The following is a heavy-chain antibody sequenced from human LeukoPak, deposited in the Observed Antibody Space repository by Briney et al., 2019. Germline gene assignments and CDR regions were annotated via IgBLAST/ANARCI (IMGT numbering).Heavy chain of an antibody. D-gene: IGHD6-19*01. CDR1: GYTFTSYG. CDR2: ISAYNGNT. V-gene: IGHV1-18*01. CDR3: ASSHSSGWDEYFFDY. Sequence: ASVKVSCKASGYTFTSYGTSWVRQAPGQGLEWMGWISAYNGNTNYAQKLQGRVTMTTDTSTSTAYMELKSLRSDDTAVYYCASSHSSGWDEYFFDYWGQGTLVTVSS. J-gene: IGHJ4*02.